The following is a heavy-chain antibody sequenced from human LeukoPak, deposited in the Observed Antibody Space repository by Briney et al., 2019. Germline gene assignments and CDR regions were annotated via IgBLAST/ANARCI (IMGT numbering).Heavy chain of an antibody. CDR2: IYSGGST. D-gene: IGHD1-1*01. CDR1: GFTVSSNY. V-gene: IGHV3-66*01. CDR3: ARCRTPYNNYYFDY. J-gene: IGHJ4*02. Sequence: GSLRLSCAASGFTVSSNYMSWVRQAPGKGLEWVSVIYSGGSTYYADSVKGRFTISRDNSKNTLYLQMNSLRAEDTAVYYCARCRTPYNNYYFDYWGQGTRVTVSS.